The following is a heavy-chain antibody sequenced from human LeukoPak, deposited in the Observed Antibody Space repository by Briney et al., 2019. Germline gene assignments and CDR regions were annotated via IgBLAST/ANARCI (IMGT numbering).Heavy chain of an antibody. CDR1: GFTFNIYW. J-gene: IGHJ4*02. CDR3: ARGCSGGSCYDN. D-gene: IGHD2-15*01. Sequence: PGGSLRLSCAASGFTFNIYWMDWVRQAQGKGLIWVSRINTDGSDTTYADSVKGRFTISRDNAKNTLYLQMNSLRAEDTAVYYCARGCSGGSCYDNWGQGTLVTVSS. CDR2: INTDGSDT. V-gene: IGHV3-74*01.